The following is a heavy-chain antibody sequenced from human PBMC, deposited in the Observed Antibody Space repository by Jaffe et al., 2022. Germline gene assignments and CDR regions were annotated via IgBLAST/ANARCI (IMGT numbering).Heavy chain of an antibody. CDR3: ARESFGITGTTGSFDI. CDR2: INPDSGGT. V-gene: IGHV1-2*06. Sequence: QVQLVQSGAEVQKPGASVKVSCKASGYTFTDYYMHWVRQAPGQGLECMGRINPDSGGTTYAQKFQGRVTMTRDTSINTAYMELSRLRSDDTAVYYCARESFGITGTTGSFDIWGQGTMVTVSS. J-gene: IGHJ3*02. CDR1: GYTFTDYY. D-gene: IGHD1-7*01.